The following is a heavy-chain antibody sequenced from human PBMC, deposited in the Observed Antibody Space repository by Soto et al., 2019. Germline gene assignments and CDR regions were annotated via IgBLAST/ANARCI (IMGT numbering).Heavy chain of an antibody. J-gene: IGHJ4*02. CDR2: IDPSDSST. D-gene: IGHD6-13*01. CDR1: GYSFNSYW. Sequence: EVQLVQSGAEVKKPGESLRISCKGSGYSFNSYWISCVRQMPGKGLEWMGRIDPSDSSTHDSPSLQGHVTISADKSISTAYLQWSSLKASDTAMYYCARLQAAAGDNDLTFDYWGQGTLVTVSS. CDR3: ARLQAAAGDNDLTFDY. V-gene: IGHV5-10-1*01.